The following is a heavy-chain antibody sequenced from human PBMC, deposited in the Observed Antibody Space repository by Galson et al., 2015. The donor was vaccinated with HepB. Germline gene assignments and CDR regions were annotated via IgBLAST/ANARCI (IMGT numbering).Heavy chain of an antibody. CDR3: VRDRVLGVVVPADSYYYYYMDV. CDR1: GASVTSVGYY. V-gene: IGHV4-61*09. D-gene: IGHD2-2*01. Sequence: TLSLTCTVSGASVTSVGYYWSWIRQPAGKGLEWIGHIYNSGTTNYNPSLRSRVTMSVDTSKNQFSLNLNSVTAADTAVYYCVRDRVLGVVVPADSYYYYYMDVWGTGTTVTVSS. J-gene: IGHJ6*03. CDR2: IYNSGTT.